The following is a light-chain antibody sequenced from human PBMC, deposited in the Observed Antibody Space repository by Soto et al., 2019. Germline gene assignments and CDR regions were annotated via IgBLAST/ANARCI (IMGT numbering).Light chain of an antibody. V-gene: IGLV1-44*01. CDR3: AAWDDSLNPHVV. CDR1: SSNIGKYN. J-gene: IGLJ2*01. CDR2: GNS. Sequence: QSVLTQPPSASGTPGQRVTISCSGSSSNIGKYNVNWYQQLPGTAPKLLIYGNSQRPSGVPDRFSGSKSGTSASLAISGLQSEDEADYYCAAWDDSLNPHVVFGGGTKLTAL.